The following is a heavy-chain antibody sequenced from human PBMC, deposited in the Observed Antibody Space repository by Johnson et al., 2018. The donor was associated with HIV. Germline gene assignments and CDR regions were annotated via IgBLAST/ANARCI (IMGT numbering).Heavy chain of an antibody. CDR3: ARDGGYSYFAFDL. J-gene: IGHJ3*01. CDR1: RFTLSSYA. CDR2: IWYDGSTK. V-gene: IGHV3-33*08. Sequence: QVQLVESGGGVVQPGRSLRLSCAASRFTLSSYAMHWVRQAPGKGLEWVAVIWYDGSTKYYADSVKGRSAISRDNSKNTFYLQMNTVRAEDTAVYYCARDGGYSYFAFDLWGQGTVVTVSS. D-gene: IGHD5-18*01.